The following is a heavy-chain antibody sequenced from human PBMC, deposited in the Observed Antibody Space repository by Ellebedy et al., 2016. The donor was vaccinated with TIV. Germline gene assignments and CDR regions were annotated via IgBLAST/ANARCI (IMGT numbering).Heavy chain of an antibody. V-gene: IGHV3-53*01. Sequence: PGGSLRLSCAASGMSVSSKYMSWFPQAPGMGLEWVSAIFTSGSEHYPDFVKGRLTISRDNSKNTLYLQMNSLRAEDTAVYYCAREPREWLVRGYFDCWGQGTLVTVSS. CDR3: AREPREWLVRGYFDC. CDR2: IFTSGSE. D-gene: IGHD6-19*01. J-gene: IGHJ4*02. CDR1: GMSVSSKY.